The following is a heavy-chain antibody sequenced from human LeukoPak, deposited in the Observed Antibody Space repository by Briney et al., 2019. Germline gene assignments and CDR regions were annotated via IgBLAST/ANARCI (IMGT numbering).Heavy chain of an antibody. D-gene: IGHD6-19*01. J-gene: IGHJ5*02. V-gene: IGHV5-51*01. CDR3: ARGGIAVANSNWFDP. CDR2: IYPGDSDT. CDR1: GYSFTSYW. Sequence: GESLKISCKGSGYSFTSYWIGWVRQMPGKGLEWMGIIYPGDSDTRYSPSFQGQVTISADKSISTAHLQWSSLKASDTAMYYCARGGIAVANSNWFDPWGQGTLVTVSS.